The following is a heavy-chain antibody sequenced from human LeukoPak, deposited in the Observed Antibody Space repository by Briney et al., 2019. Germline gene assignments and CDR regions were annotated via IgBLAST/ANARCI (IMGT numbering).Heavy chain of an antibody. CDR1: GFTFSNYA. D-gene: IGHD3-10*01. V-gene: IGHV3-30*04. CDR2: ISYDGSNK. CDR3: ARGYYDSGSYYSTYDL. Sequence: GRSLRLSCAASGFTFSNYAMHWVPQAPGKGLEWVAAISYDGSNKYYADSVKGRFTISRDNSKNTLYLQMNSLTAEDTTVYYCARGYYDSGSYYSTYDLWGQGTLVTVSS. J-gene: IGHJ4*02.